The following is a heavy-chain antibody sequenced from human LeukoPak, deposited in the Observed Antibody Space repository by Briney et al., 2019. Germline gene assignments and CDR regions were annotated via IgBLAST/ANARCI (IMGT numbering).Heavy chain of an antibody. CDR2: ISDSGDST. Sequence: GGSLRLSCAASGFTFSAYAMSWVRQAPGKGLAWVSGISDSGDSTHYADSVKGRFTISRDNSKNTLYLQMNSLKTEDTAVYYCTTLSATMIVVVPWGQGTLLTVSS. CDR3: TTLSATMIVVVP. CDR1: GFTFSAYA. V-gene: IGHV3-23*01. D-gene: IGHD3-22*01. J-gene: IGHJ5*02.